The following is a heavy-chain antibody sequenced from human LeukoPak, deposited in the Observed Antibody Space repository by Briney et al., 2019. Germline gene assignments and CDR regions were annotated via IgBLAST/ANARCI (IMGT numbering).Heavy chain of an antibody. CDR2: IYPGDSDT. V-gene: IGHV5-51*01. Sequence: GESLKISCKGSGYSFTSYWIGWVRQMPGKGLEWMGIIYPGDSDTRYSPSFQGQVTISADKSISTAYLQWSSLKASDTAMYYCARRSLNYYDSSGFYFDSWGQGTLVTVSS. CDR3: ARRSLNYYDSSGFYFDS. CDR1: GYSFTSYW. D-gene: IGHD3-22*01. J-gene: IGHJ4*02.